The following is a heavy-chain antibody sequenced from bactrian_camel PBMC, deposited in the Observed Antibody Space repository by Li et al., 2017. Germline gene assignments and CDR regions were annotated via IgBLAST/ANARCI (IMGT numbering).Heavy chain of an antibody. CDR2: ISTAGTNT. J-gene: IGHJ4*01. Sequence: VQLVESGGGLVQPGGSLRLSCAASGFTFSTYAMSWVRQAPGKGLEWVSAISTAGTNTYYADSVKDRFTISRDNAKNTLYLQLNSLKTEDTAMYYCAANFGPYCSGPYLARRANFLGQGTQVTVS. D-gene: IGHD2*01. V-gene: IGHV3S31*01. CDR1: GFTFSTYA.